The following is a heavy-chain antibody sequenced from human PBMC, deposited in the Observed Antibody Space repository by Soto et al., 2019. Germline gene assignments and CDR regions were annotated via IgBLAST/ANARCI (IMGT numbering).Heavy chain of an antibody. J-gene: IGHJ4*02. CDR2: IYHSGST. D-gene: IGHD3-10*01. CDR1: GGSTSSSNW. CDR3: ASAARSGSYYFY. V-gene: IGHV4-4*02. Sequence: SETLSLTCAVSGGSTSSSNWWSWVRQPPGKGLEWIGEIYHSGSTNYNPSLKSRVTISVDKSKNQFSLKLSSVTAADTAVHYCASAARSGSYYFYWGQGTLVTVSS.